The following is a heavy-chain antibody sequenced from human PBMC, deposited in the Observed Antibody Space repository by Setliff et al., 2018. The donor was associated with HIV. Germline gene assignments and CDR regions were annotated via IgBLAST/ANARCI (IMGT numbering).Heavy chain of an antibody. CDR1: GDSVTSGDYY. V-gene: IGHV4-30-4*08. J-gene: IGHJ4*02. CDR2: ITYSGSA. CDR3: VRDDYGYNGKGFEN. D-gene: IGHD4-17*01. Sequence: PSETLSLTCTVSGDSVTSGDYYWNWIRQPPGKGLVRIGYITYSGSAYYNPSLKSRVTISKDTSNNQNSLRLSSVTAADTAMYYCVRDDYGYNGKGFENWGPGTLVTVSS.